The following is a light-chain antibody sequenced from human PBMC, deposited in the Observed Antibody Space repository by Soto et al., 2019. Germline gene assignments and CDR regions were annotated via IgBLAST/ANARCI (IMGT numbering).Light chain of an antibody. CDR1: SSDIGNYNY. CDR2: DVS. V-gene: IGLV2-14*01. Sequence: QSALTQPASGSGFPGQSITISCTGTSSDIGNYNYVSWYQQHPGKAPKLMIYDVSNRPSGVSNRFSGSKSGHAASLTISGLQAEDEADYYCSSYTSSSPLYVFGTGTKVT. J-gene: IGLJ1*01. CDR3: SSYTSSSPLYV.